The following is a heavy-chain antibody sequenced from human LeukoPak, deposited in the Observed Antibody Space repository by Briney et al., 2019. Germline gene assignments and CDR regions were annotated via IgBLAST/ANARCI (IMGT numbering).Heavy chain of an antibody. J-gene: IGHJ6*02. CDR2: INHSGST. CDR3: ARGLLGFGVVTTYYYYGMDV. Sequence: SETLSLTCTVSGGSISSYYWSWIRQPPGKGLEWIGEINHSGSTNYNPSLKSRVTISVDTSKNQFSLKLSSVTAADTAVYYCARGLLGFGVVTTYYYYGMDVWAKGPRSPSP. CDR1: GGSISSYY. D-gene: IGHD3-3*01. V-gene: IGHV4-34*01.